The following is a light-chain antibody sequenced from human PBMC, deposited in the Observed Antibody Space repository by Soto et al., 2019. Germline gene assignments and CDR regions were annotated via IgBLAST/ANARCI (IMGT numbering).Light chain of an antibody. CDR1: SSDVGSYNL. J-gene: IGLJ1*01. CDR2: EGS. V-gene: IGLV2-23*03. CDR3: CSYAGSSTFVSYV. Sequence: QAVVTQPASVSGSPGQSITISCTGTSSDVGSYNLVSWYQQHPGKAPKLMIYEGSKRPSGVSNRFSGSKSGNTASLTISGLQAEDEADYYCCSYAGSSTFVSYVFGTGTKLTVL.